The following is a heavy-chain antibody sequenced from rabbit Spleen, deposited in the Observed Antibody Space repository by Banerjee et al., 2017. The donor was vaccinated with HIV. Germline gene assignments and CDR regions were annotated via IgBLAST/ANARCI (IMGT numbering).Heavy chain of an antibody. J-gene: IGHJ3*01. Sequence: QSLEESGGGLVQPGGSLTLSCKASGFDFSSYYMNWVRQAPGKGLEWIAYIDTGTSGATAYASWARGRFTISKTSSTTVTLQVTSLTAADTATYFCARDGTGGSYFALWGQGTLVTVS. CDR1: GFDFSSYY. D-gene: IGHD8-1*01. CDR3: ARDGTGGSYFAL. CDR2: IDTGTSGAT. V-gene: IGHV1S40*01.